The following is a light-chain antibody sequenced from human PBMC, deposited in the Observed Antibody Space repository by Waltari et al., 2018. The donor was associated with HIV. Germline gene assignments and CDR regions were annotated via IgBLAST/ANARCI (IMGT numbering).Light chain of an antibody. J-gene: IGLJ1*01. Sequence: QSVLTQPPSASGTPGQRVTISCSGSSSNIGSNTVNWYQQLPGTAPKHLIYSTNQRPSGVPDRFSGSKSGTSASLAISGLQSEDEADYYCAAWDASLNGHYVFGTGTKVTVL. V-gene: IGLV1-44*01. CDR2: STN. CDR1: SSNIGSNT. CDR3: AAWDASLNGHYV.